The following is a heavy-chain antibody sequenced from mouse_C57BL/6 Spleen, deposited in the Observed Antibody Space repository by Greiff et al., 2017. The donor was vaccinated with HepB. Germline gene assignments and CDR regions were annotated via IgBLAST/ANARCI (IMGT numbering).Heavy chain of an antibody. CDR1: GFTFSDYY. J-gene: IGHJ4*01. D-gene: IGHD5-1*01. CDR3: ARDQSPYEYPYAMDY. CDR2: INYDGSST. Sequence: EVKLMESEGGLVQPGSSMKLSCTASGFTFSDYYMAWVRQVPEKGLEWVANINYDGSSTYYLDSLKSRFIISRGNAKNILYLQMSSLKSEDTATYYCARDQSPYEYPYAMDYWGQGTSVTVSS. V-gene: IGHV5-16*01.